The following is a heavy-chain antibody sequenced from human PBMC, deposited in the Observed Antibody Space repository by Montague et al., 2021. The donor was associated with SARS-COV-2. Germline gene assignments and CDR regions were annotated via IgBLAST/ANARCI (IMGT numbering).Heavy chain of an antibody. V-gene: IGHV4-34*09. CDR3: ARAPRSIAAAGTASDY. D-gene: IGHD6-13*01. J-gene: IGHJ4*02. Sequence: NYNPSLKSRVTISVDTSKNQFSLKLSSVTAADTAVYYCARAPRSIAAAGTASDYWGQGTLVTVSS.